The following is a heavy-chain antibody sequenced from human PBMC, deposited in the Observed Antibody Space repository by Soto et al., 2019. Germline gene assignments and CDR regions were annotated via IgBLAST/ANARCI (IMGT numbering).Heavy chain of an antibody. D-gene: IGHD5-18*01. CDR3: TRAYEGWIQLWVTPSGAYYYGMDV. Sequence: PGGSLRLSCTASGFTFGDYAMSWVRQAPGKGLEWVGFIRSKAYGGTTEYAASVKGRFTISRDDSKSIAYLQMNSLKTEDTAVYYCTRAYEGWIQLWVTPSGAYYYGMDVWGQGTTVTVSS. CDR2: IRSKAYGGTT. V-gene: IGHV3-49*04. J-gene: IGHJ6*02. CDR1: GFTFGDYA.